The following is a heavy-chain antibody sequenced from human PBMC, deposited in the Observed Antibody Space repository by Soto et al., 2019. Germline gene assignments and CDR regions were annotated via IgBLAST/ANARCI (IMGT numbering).Heavy chain of an antibody. CDR2: ISYSGTT. V-gene: IGHV4-30-4*01. CDR3: ARGRGYSYGLDP. D-gene: IGHD5-18*01. J-gene: IGHJ5*02. Sequence: SETLSLTCTVSGDSISSNNNYWSWIRQPPGEGLEWIGFISYSGTTSYSPSLKSRVAISLDTSKNQFSLSLSSVTAADTAVYYCARGRGYSYGLDPWGQGTLVTVSP. CDR1: GDSISSNNNY.